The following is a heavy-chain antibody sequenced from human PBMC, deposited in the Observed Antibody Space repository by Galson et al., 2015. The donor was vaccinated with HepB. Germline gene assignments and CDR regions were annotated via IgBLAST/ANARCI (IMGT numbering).Heavy chain of an antibody. Sequence: SVKVSCKASGYTFTSYGTSWVRQAPGQGLEWMGWISAYNGNTNYAQKLQGRVTMTTDTSTSTAYMELRSLRSDDTAVYYCARGSTLYDYGDYAFFDYWGQGTLVTVSS. D-gene: IGHD4-17*01. CDR2: ISAYNGNT. J-gene: IGHJ4*02. CDR1: GYTFTSYG. CDR3: ARGSTLYDYGDYAFFDY. V-gene: IGHV1-18*01.